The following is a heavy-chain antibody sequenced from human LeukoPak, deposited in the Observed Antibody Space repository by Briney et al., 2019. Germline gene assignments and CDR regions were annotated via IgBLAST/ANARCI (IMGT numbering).Heavy chain of an antibody. V-gene: IGHV3-11*01. D-gene: IGHD6-13*01. CDR2: ISSSGSTI. CDR1: GFTFSDYY. Sequence: PGGSLRLSCAASGFTFSDYYMSWIRQAPGKGLEWVSYISSSGSTIYYADSVKGRFTISRDNAKNSRYLQMNSLRAEDTAVYYCARDPFGYSSSWYGGWGQGTLVTVSS. CDR3: ARDPFGYSSSWYGG. J-gene: IGHJ4*02.